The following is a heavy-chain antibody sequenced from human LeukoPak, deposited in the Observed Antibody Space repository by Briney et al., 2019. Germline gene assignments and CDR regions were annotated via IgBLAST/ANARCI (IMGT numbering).Heavy chain of an antibody. CDR1: GYTFTSYY. Sequence: ASVKVSCKASGYTFTSYYMHWVRQAPGQGLEWMGIINPSGGSTSYAQKFQGWVTMTRDTSISTAYMELSRLRSDDTAVYYCAREFPSWWTPDWGQGTLVTVSS. J-gene: IGHJ4*02. D-gene: IGHD2-15*01. CDR2: INPSGGST. CDR3: AREFPSWWTPD. V-gene: IGHV1-46*01.